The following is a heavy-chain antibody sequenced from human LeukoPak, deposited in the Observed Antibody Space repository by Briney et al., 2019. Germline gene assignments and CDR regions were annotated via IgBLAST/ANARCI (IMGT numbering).Heavy chain of an antibody. D-gene: IGHD3-22*01. CDR3: ARDPSTYYYDSSGYTDY. V-gene: IGHV3-30-3*01. CDR2: MSYDGSNK. CDR1: GFTFSSYW. J-gene: IGHJ4*02. Sequence: PGGSLRLSCAASGFTFSSYWMHWVRQAPGKGLEWVAVMSYDGSNKYYADSVRGRFTISRDNSNNTLYLQMNSLRAEDTAVYYCARDPSTYYYDSSGYTDYWGQGTLVTVSS.